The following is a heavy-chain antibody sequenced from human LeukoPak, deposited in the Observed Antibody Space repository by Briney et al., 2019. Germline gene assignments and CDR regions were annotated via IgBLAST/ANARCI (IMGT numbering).Heavy chain of an antibody. CDR1: GFTFISYA. V-gene: IGHV3-23*01. CDR2: ISGSGGST. J-gene: IGHJ4*02. D-gene: IGHD3-10*01. Sequence: GGSLRLSCAASGFTFISYAMSWVRQAPGKGLEWVSAISGSGGSTYYADSVKGRFTISRDNSKNTLYLQMNSLRAEDTAVYYCAEVTMVRGVIFRFDHWGQGTLVTVSS. CDR3: AEVTMVRGVIFRFDH.